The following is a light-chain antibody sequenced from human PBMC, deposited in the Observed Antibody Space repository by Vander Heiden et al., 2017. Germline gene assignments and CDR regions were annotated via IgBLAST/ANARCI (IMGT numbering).Light chain of an antibody. CDR3: GTWDRSLSAGQV. Sequence: FVLTQPPSVSAAPGQKVTIACSGSSSNIGHDSVSWYQQLPGTAPNLLLYENNKRPSGMPDRFSGSTSGTSATPGITGLQTGEEADYYCGTWDRSLSAGQVFGGGTKLTVL. CDR1: SSNIGHDS. CDR2: ENN. J-gene: IGLJ2*01. V-gene: IGLV1-51*02.